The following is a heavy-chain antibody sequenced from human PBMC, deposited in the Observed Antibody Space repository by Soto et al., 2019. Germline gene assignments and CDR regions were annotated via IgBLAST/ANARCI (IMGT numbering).Heavy chain of an antibody. V-gene: IGHV4-59*01. D-gene: IGHD2-15*01. CDR1: GGSISSYY. CDR2: IYYSGST. J-gene: IGHJ4*02. Sequence: QVQLQESGPGLVKPSETLSLTCTVSGGSISSYYWSWIRQPPGKGLEWIGYIYYSGSTNYNPSLKSRVTISVDTSKNLFSLKLSSVTAADTAVYYCARAWGRVFDYWGQGTLVTVSS. CDR3: ARAWGRVFDY.